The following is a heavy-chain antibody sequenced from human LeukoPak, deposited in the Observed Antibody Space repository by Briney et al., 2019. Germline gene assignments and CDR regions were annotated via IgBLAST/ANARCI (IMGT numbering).Heavy chain of an antibody. V-gene: IGHV4-4*02. CDR1: GGSISSSNW. D-gene: IGHD6-13*01. CDR2: IYHSGST. Sequence: SETLSLTCAVSGGSISSSNWWSWVRQPPGKGLEWIGEIYHSGSTNYNPSLKSRVTISVDKSKNQFSLKLSSVTAADTAVYYCARTIAAAGKRNWFDPWGQGTLVTVSS. CDR3: ARTIAAAGKRNWFDP. J-gene: IGHJ5*02.